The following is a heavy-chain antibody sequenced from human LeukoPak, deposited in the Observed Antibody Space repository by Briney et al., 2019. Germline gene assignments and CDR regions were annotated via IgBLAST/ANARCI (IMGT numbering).Heavy chain of an antibody. CDR2: IYPGDSDT. V-gene: IGHV5-51*01. CDR1: GYIFTSYW. D-gene: IGHD2-15*01. CDR3: ARTPRVVNDAFDI. J-gene: IGHJ3*02. Sequence: KTGASLQISRKGSGYIFTSYWIGWVRPLPGKGLEWMGVIYPGDSDTRYSPSFQGQVTISADKSISTAYLQWSSLKASDTAMYYCARTPRVVNDAFDIWGQGTMVTVSS.